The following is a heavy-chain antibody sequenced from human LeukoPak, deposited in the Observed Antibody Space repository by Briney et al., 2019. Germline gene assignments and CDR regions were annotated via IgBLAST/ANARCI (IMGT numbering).Heavy chain of an antibody. CDR3: ARSPRIGMVRGAFEMDV. V-gene: IGHV4-59*01. Sequence: SETLSLTCTVSGDSISSYHWNWIRQPPGKGLEWIGYIYYSGSTDYNPSLKSRVTISVDTSKNQFSLKVSSVTAADTAVYYCARSPRIGMVRGAFEMDVWGKGTTVTISS. D-gene: IGHD3-10*01. CDR1: GDSISSYH. CDR2: IYYSGST. J-gene: IGHJ6*04.